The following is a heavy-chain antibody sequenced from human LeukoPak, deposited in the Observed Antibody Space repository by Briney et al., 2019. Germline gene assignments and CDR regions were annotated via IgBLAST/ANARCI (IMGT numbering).Heavy chain of an antibody. D-gene: IGHD6-19*01. CDR1: GGSISSSSYY. CDR2: IYYSGGT. J-gene: IGHJ4*02. Sequence: PSETLSLTCTVSGGSISSSSYYWGWIRQPPGKGLGWIGSIYYSGGTYYNPSLKSRVTISVDTSKNQFSLKLSSVTAADTAVYYCARRDSGSGWFDYWGQGTLVTVSS. V-gene: IGHV4-39*01. CDR3: ARRDSGSGWFDY.